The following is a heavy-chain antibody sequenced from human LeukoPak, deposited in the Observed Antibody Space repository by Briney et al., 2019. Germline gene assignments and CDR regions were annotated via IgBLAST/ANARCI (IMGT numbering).Heavy chain of an antibody. V-gene: IGHV3-49*03. CDR2: IRSKAYGGTT. Sequence: GGSLRLSCTASGFTFGDYAMSWFRQAPGKGLEWVGFIRSKAYGGTTEYAASVKGRFTISRDDSKSIAYLQMNNLKTEDTAVYYCTRAGITYYDSSGYYWGQGTLVTVSS. D-gene: IGHD3-22*01. CDR3: TRAGITYYDSSGYY. CDR1: GFTFGDYA. J-gene: IGHJ4*02.